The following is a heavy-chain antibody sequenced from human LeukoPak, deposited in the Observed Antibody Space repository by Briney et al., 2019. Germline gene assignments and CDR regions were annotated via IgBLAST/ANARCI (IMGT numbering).Heavy chain of an antibody. CDR3: ARFGIVATVAY. Sequence: PGGSLRLSCAASGFTFSSYSMNWVRQAPGKGLEWVSSISSSSSYIYYADSVKGRFTISRDNANNSLYLQMNSLRAEDTAVYYCARFGIVATVAYWGQGTLVTVSS. CDR1: GFTFSSYS. D-gene: IGHD5-12*01. V-gene: IGHV3-21*01. J-gene: IGHJ4*02. CDR2: ISSSSSYI.